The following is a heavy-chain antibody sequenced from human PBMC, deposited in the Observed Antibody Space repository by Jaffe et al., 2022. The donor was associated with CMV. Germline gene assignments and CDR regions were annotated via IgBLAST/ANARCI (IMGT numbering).Heavy chain of an antibody. D-gene: IGHD3-22*01. Sequence: QVQLVESGGGVVQPGRSLRLSCAASGFTFSSYGMHWVRQAPGKGLEWVAVIWYDGSNKYYADSVKGRFTISRDNSKNTLYLQMNSLRAEDTAVYYCARQTIVVVEADAFDIWGQGTMVTVSS. CDR1: GFTFSSYG. V-gene: IGHV3-33*01. CDR3: ARQTIVVVEADAFDI. J-gene: IGHJ3*02. CDR2: IWYDGSNK.